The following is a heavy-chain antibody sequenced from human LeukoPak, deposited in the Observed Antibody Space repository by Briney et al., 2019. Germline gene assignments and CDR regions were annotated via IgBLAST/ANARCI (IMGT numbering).Heavy chain of an antibody. CDR2: ISSSGSTI. CDR1: RFTFSDYY. J-gene: IGHJ4*02. CDR3: ARNRVVVPAAAFDY. Sequence: GGSLRLSCAASRFTFSDYYMSWIRQAPGKGLEWVSYISSSGSTIYYADSVKGRFTISRDNAKNSLYLQMNSLRAEDTAVYYCARNRVVVPAAAFDYWGQETQVTVSS. V-gene: IGHV3-11*01. D-gene: IGHD2-2*01.